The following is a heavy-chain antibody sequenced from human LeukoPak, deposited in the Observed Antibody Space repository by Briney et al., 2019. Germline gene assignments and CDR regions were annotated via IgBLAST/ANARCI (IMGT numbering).Heavy chain of an antibody. V-gene: IGHV1-2*02. D-gene: IGHD1-26*01. CDR2: INPNSGGT. J-gene: IGHJ4*02. CDR1: GGTFSSYA. Sequence: ASVKVSCKASGGTFSSYAISWVRQAPGQGLEWMGWINPNSGGTNYAQKFQGRVTMTRDTSISTAYMELSRLRSDDTAVYYCARALGRTWELPYYFDYWGQGTLVTVSS. CDR3: ARALGRTWELPYYFDY.